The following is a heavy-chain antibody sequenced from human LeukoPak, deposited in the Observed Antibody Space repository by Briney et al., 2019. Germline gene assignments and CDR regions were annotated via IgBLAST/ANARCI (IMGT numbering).Heavy chain of an antibody. D-gene: IGHD4-17*01. Sequence: PGGSLRLSCAASGFTFSNYAMSWVRQAPGKGLEWVSAISGSGGRTYDADSVKGRFTISRDNSMNTLYLQMNSLRAEDTAVYYCAKAMYGDPPYYFDYWGQGTLVTVSS. CDR3: AKAMYGDPPYYFDY. V-gene: IGHV3-23*01. J-gene: IGHJ4*02. CDR2: ISGSGGRT. CDR1: GFTFSNYA.